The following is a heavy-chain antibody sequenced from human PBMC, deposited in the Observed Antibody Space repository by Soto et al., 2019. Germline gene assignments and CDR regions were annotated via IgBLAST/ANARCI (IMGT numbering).Heavy chain of an antibody. V-gene: IGHV3-13*01. Sequence: GGSLRLSCGASGFTFSSYDMHWVRQATGKGLEWVSAIGTAGDTYYPGSVQGRVTISREKAKTSLYLQMNSLRAGDTAVDYCARVDRGGYSYGYDSWGQGTLVTVSS. CDR1: GFTFSSYD. D-gene: IGHD5-18*01. J-gene: IGHJ4*02. CDR2: IGTAGDT. CDR3: ARVDRGGYSYGYDS.